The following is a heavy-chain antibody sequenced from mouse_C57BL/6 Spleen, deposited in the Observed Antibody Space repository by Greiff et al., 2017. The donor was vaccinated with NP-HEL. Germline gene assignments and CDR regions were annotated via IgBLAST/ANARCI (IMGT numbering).Heavy chain of an antibody. V-gene: IGHV5-4*01. CDR1: GFTFSSYA. CDR3: AGAGGNYFDC. Sequence: EVHLVESGGGLVKPGGSLKLSCAASGFTFSSYAMSWVRQTPEKRLEWVATISDGGSYTYYPDNVKGRFTISRDNAKNNPYLQMSHLKSEDTAMYYCAGAGGNYFDCWGKGTTLTVAS. J-gene: IGHJ2*01. CDR2: ISDGGSYT.